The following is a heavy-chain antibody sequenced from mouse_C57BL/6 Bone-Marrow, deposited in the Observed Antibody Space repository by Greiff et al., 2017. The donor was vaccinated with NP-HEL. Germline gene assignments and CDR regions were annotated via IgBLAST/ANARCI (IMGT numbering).Heavy chain of an antibody. CDR2: ISSGSSTI. J-gene: IGHJ1*03. Sequence: EVQLVESGGGLVKPGGSLKLSCAASGFTFSDYGMHWVRQAPEKGLEWVAYISSGSSTIYYADTVKGRFTISRDNAKNTLFLQMTSLRSEDTAMYYCAREGYYGSSPYWYFDVWGTGTTVTVSS. CDR3: AREGYYGSSPYWYFDV. D-gene: IGHD1-1*01. CDR1: GFTFSDYG. V-gene: IGHV5-17*01.